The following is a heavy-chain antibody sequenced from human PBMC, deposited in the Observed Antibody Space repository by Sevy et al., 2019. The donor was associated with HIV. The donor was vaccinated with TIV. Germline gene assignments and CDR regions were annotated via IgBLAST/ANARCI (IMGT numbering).Heavy chain of an antibody. Sequence: GGSLRLSCAASGFTFDDYGMSWVRQAPGKGLEWVALISYDASNKYYGYSINGRFTISRDNSKNTLYLQMNSLRGEDTAVYYCANDPVFGLLIHKGQDSFHIWGQGTMVTVSS. J-gene: IGHJ3*02. CDR1: GFTFDDYG. V-gene: IGHV3-30*18. CDR3: ANDPVFGLLIHKGQDSFHI. D-gene: IGHD3-3*01. CDR2: ISYDASNK.